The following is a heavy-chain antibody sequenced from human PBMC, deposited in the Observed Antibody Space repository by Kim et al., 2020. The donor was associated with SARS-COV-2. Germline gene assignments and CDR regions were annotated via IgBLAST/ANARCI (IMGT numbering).Heavy chain of an antibody. V-gene: IGHV4-30-2*01. D-gene: IGHD3-10*01. Sequence: TPALKSRVTISVDGSKNQFSLKLSSVTAADTAVYYCARDSGLGTGWFDPWGQGTLVTVSS. CDR3: ARDSGLGTGWFDP. J-gene: IGHJ5*02.